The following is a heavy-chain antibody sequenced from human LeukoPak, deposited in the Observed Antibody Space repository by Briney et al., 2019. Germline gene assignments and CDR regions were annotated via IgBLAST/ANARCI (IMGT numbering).Heavy chain of an antibody. CDR3: AREYYYDSSGYDAFDY. CDR2: ISGSGGST. D-gene: IGHD3-22*01. V-gene: IGHV3-23*01. CDR1: GFTFSSYA. Sequence: PGGSLRLSCAASGFTFSSYAMSWVRQAPGKGLEWVSAISGSGGSTYYADSVKGRFTISRDNAKNTLYLQMNSLRAEDTAVYYCAREYYYDSSGYDAFDYWGQGTLVTVSS. J-gene: IGHJ4*02.